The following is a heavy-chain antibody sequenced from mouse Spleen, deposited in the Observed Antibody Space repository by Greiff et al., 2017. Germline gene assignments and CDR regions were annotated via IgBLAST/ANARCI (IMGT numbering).Heavy chain of an antibody. J-gene: IGHJ4*01. CDR2: IWSDGST. CDR1: GFSLTSYG. V-gene: IGHV2-6-1*01. CDR3: ARAMILYYAMDY. Sequence: VKLVESGPGLVAPSQSLSITCTISGFSLTSYGVHWVRQPPGKGLEWLVVIWSDGSTTYNSALKSRLSISKDNSKSQVFLKMNSLQTDDTAMYYCARAMILYYAMDYWGQGTSVTVSS. D-gene: IGHD2-3*01.